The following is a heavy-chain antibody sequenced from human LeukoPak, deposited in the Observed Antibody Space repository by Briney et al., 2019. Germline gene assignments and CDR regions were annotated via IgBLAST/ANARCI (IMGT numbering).Heavy chain of an antibody. CDR3: ARDRYYYASSGYSQLFDY. J-gene: IGHJ4*02. Sequence: PSETLSLTCTVSGGSISSYYWSWIRQPAGKGLEWIGRIHTSGSTNYNPSLKSRVTMSVDTSKNQFSLKLSPVTAADTAVYYCARDRYYYASSGYSQLFDYWGQGTLVTVSS. CDR2: IHTSGST. CDR1: GGSISSYY. D-gene: IGHD3-22*01. V-gene: IGHV4-4*07.